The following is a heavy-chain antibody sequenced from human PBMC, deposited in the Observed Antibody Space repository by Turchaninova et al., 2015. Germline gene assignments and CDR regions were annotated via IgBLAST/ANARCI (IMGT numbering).Heavy chain of an antibody. Sequence: EVQLVESGGGLVRPGGSLRLSCAASGFIFSTYNMLWVRHGPGKGLGWVARISDDGSYTNYADSVKGRFTISRDNAKNTVFLQMSSLRADDTALYYCARDVSWILGDVWGQGTSVTVSS. CDR2: ISDDGSYT. CDR3: ARDVSWILGDV. V-gene: IGHV3-74*01. CDR1: GFIFSTYN. D-gene: IGHD5-18*01. J-gene: IGHJ6*02.